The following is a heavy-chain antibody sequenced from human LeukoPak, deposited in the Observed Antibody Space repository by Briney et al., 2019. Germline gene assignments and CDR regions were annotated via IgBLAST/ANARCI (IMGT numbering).Heavy chain of an antibody. J-gene: IGHJ4*02. Sequence: SETLSLTCTVSGASISSTTYYWGWIRQPPGTGLEWIGTFYYSGSTSYNPSLKSRVTISVDTSKNQFSLKLNSVTAADTAVYFCARAGGSVNDYNVIDNWGQGTLVTVSS. V-gene: IGHV4-39*07. CDR2: FYYSGST. CDR1: GASISSTTYY. D-gene: IGHD5-24*01. CDR3: ARAGGSVNDYNVIDN.